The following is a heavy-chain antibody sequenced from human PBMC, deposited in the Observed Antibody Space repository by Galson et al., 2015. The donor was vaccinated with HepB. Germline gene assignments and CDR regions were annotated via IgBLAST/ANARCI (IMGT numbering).Heavy chain of an antibody. Sequence: SLRLSCAASGFTFSDYYMSWIRQAPGKGLEWVSYISSSSSYTNYADSVKGRFTISRDNAKNSLYLQMNSLRAEDTAVYYCASGLEYSGYDGWYFDLWGRGTLVTVSS. CDR1: GFTFSDYY. V-gene: IGHV3-11*06. D-gene: IGHD5-12*01. J-gene: IGHJ2*01. CDR2: ISSSSSYT. CDR3: ASGLEYSGYDGWYFDL.